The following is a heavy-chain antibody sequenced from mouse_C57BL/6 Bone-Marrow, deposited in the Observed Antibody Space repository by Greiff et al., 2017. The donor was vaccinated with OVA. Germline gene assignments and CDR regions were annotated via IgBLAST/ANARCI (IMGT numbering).Heavy chain of an antibody. D-gene: IGHD2-3*01. V-gene: IGHV1-69*01. CDR3: ARDIYEDY. Sequence: VQLQQPGAELVMPGASVKLSCKASGYTFTSYWMHWVKQRPGQGLEWIGEIDPSDSYTNYNQKFKGKSTLTVDKSSSTAYMQLSSLTSEDSAVYYCARDIYEDYWGQGTTLTVSS. CDR2: IDPSDSYT. J-gene: IGHJ2*01. CDR1: GYTFTSYW.